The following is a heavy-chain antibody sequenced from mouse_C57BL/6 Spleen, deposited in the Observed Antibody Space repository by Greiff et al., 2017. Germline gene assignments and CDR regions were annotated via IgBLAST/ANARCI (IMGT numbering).Heavy chain of an antibody. CDR1: GYTFTSYW. J-gene: IGHJ4*01. CDR3: ARRDYRGLDY. D-gene: IGHD2-14*01. Sequence: QVQLQQPGAELVRPGSSVKLSCKASGYTFTSYWMHWVKQRPIQGLEWIGNIDPSDSETHYNQKFKDKATLTVDKSSSTAYMQLSSLTSEDSAVYYCARRDYRGLDYWGQGTSVTVSS. V-gene: IGHV1-52*01. CDR2: IDPSDSET.